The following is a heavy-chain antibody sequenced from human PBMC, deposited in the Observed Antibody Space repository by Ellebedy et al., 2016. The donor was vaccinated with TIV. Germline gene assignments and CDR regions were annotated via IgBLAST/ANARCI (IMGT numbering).Heavy chain of an antibody. CDR2: IKQDGSEK. D-gene: IGHD2-2*01. V-gene: IGHV3-7*03. Sequence: GESLKISCAASGFTFSRYWMSWVRQAPGKGLEWVANIKQDGSEKYYVDSVKGRFTISRDNAKNSLYLQMNSLRAEDTALYYCARDNEYCVTTSCPMTHYYYYGMDVWGQGTTVTVSS. J-gene: IGHJ6*02. CDR3: ARDNEYCVTTSCPMTHYYYYGMDV. CDR1: GFTFSRYW.